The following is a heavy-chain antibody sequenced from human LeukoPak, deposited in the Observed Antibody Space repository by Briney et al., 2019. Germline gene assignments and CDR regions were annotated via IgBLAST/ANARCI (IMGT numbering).Heavy chain of an antibody. CDR1: GFIFSSYS. Sequence: GGSLRLSCAASGFIFSSYSVNWVRQAPGKGLEWVSYISSTGDIYYADSVKGRFTISRDNAKNSLYLQMSSLRAEDTAVYYCARDSNWSFDYWGQGALVTVPS. J-gene: IGHJ4*02. V-gene: IGHV3-21*05. D-gene: IGHD1-1*01. CDR2: ISSTGDI. CDR3: ARDSNWSFDY.